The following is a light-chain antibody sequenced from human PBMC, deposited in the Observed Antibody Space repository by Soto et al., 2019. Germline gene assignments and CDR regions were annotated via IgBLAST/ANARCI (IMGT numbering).Light chain of an antibody. V-gene: IGKV3-11*01. CDR3: HQRSSWPIT. J-gene: IGKJ5*01. CDR1: QSVSSN. CDR2: DAS. Sequence: EIVMTQSPATLSVSPGERATLSCRASQSVSSNLAWYQQKPGQAPRILIYDASNRATGIPARFSGSGSGTDFTLTISSLEPEDFAVYYCHQRSSWPITFGQGTRLEIK.